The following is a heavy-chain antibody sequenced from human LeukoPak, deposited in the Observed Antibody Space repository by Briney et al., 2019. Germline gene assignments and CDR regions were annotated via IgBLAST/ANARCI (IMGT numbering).Heavy chain of an antibody. CDR2: IYYSGST. CDR1: GGSISSSSYY. CDR3: AREVGATTDWFDP. Sequence: SETLSLTCTVSGGSISSSSYYWGWIRQPPGKGLEWIGSIYYSGSTNYNPSLKSRVTLSVDTSKNQFSLKLSSVTAADTAVYYCAREVGATTDWFDPWGQGTLVTVSS. D-gene: IGHD1-26*01. J-gene: IGHJ5*02. V-gene: IGHV4-39*07.